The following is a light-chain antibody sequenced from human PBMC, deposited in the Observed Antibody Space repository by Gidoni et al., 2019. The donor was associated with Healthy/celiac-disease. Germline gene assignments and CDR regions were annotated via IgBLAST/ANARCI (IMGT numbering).Light chain of an antibody. Sequence: SLSASVGDRVTITCRASQGISSYLNWYQQKPGKAPKLLIYAASSLQSGVPSRFSGSGSGTDFTLTISSLQPEDFATYYCQQSYSTPLFTFGPGTKVDIK. CDR3: QQSYSTPLFT. CDR1: QGISSY. V-gene: IGKV1-39*01. J-gene: IGKJ3*01. CDR2: AAS.